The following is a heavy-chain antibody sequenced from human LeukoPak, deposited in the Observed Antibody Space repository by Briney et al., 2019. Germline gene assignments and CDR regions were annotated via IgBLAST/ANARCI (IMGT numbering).Heavy chain of an antibody. D-gene: IGHD2-21*02. CDR1: GFTFSNAW. J-gene: IGHJ4*02. CDR3: TTSLFAYCGGDCWR. V-gene: IGHV3-15*01. Sequence: NTGGPLRLSCAASGFTFSNAWMSWVRQAPGKGLEWVGRIKSKTVGGTADYAAPVKGRFTISRDDSKNTLYLQMNSLKTEDTAVYYCTTSLFAYCGGDCWRWGQGTLATVSS. CDR2: IKSKTVGGTA.